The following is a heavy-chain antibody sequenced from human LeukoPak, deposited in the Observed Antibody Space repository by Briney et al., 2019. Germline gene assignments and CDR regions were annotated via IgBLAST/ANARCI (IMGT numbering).Heavy chain of an antibody. D-gene: IGHD5-18*01. Sequence: GGSLRLSCAASEFTFSDYYMSWIRQAPGKGLEWVSYISSSGSTIYYADSVKGRFTISRDNAKNSLYLQMNSLRAEDTAVYYCAWRGYSYGYLFDYWGQGTLVTVSS. CDR3: AWRGYSYGYLFDY. CDR2: ISSSGSTI. J-gene: IGHJ4*02. CDR1: EFTFSDYY. V-gene: IGHV3-11*01.